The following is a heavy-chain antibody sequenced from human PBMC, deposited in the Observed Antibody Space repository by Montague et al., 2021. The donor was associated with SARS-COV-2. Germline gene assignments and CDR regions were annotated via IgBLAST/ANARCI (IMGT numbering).Heavy chain of an antibody. D-gene: IGHD3-22*01. J-gene: IGHJ4*02. V-gene: IGHV4-34*01. CDR1: GGSFSDYF. CDR2: INHRGTS. CDR3: ARGRQHFNMIVVVMTGGEYYFDY. Sequence: SETLSLTCAVYGGSFSDYFWTWIRQPPGKGLEWIGEINHRGTSNYNPSLKSRVSISADTSKNQFSLYLGSVTAADTAVYYCARGRQHFNMIVVVMTGGEYYFDYWGQGTLVTVSS.